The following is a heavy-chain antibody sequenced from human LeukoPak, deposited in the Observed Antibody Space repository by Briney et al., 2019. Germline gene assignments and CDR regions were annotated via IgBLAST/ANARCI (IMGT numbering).Heavy chain of an antibody. J-gene: IGHJ4*02. CDR1: GFTFSSYA. D-gene: IGHD1-26*01. Sequence: GGSLRLSCAASGFTFSSYAMSWVRQAPGKGLEWVSAISGSGGSTYYADSVKGRFTISRDNSKNTLYPQMNSLRAEDTAVYYCARVRRYSGSYLYDYWGQGTLVTVSS. CDR3: ARVRRYSGSYLYDY. V-gene: IGHV3-23*01. CDR2: ISGSGGST.